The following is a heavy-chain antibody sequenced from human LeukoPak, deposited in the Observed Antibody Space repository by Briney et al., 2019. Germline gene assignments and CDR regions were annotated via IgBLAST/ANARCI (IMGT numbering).Heavy chain of an antibody. CDR1: GYSISSGFY. Sequence: PSETLSLTCTASGYSISSGFYWGWIRQSPGKGLEWIASIHHSGITYYNPSLKSRVTISVDTSKNQFSLKLSSVTAADTAVYYCARVRGYSYGSVGPWGQGTLVTVSS. CDR3: ARVRGYSYGSVGP. D-gene: IGHD5-18*01. CDR2: IHHSGIT. J-gene: IGHJ5*02. V-gene: IGHV4-38-2*02.